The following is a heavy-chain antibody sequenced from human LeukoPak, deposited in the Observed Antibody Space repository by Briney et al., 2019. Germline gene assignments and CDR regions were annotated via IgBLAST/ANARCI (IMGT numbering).Heavy chain of an antibody. D-gene: IGHD1-26*01. J-gene: IGHJ4*02. CDR3: ARGIVGATYYFDY. CDR1: GGTFSSYA. V-gene: IGHV1-69*05. Sequence: SVKVSCKASGGTFSSYAISWVRQAPGQGLEWMGGIIPIFGTANYAQKFQGRVTITTDESTSTAYMELSSLRSEDTAAYYCARGIVGATYYFDYWGQGTLVTVSS. CDR2: IIPIFGTA.